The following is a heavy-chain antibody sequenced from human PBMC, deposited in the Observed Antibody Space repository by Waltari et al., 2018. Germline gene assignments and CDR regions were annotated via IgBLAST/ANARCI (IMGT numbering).Heavy chain of an antibody. Sequence: QVQLQESGPGLVKPSETLSLTCTVSGGSISSYYWNWIRHPPGKELEWIGYIYYSGNTIYSPSLKSRVTISVVTSKNQFSLNLSSVTDAYTAVYFCARASPSGYRYYFDYWGQGTLVTVSS. D-gene: IGHD3-16*02. CDR3: ARASPSGYRYYFDY. V-gene: IGHV4-59*01. J-gene: IGHJ4*02. CDR2: IYYSGNT. CDR1: GGSISSYY.